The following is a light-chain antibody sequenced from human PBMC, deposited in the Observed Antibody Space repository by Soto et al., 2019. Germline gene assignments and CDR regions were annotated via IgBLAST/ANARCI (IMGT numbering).Light chain of an antibody. Sequence: EIVMTQSPATLSLSPGERATLSCRASQSVSSNLAWYQQKPGQAPRLLIYGASTRATGIPARFSGSGSGTEFTLTISSLQSEDFAVYYCQHYNNLPRTFGQGTKVEIK. V-gene: IGKV3-15*01. J-gene: IGKJ1*01. CDR1: QSVSSN. CDR3: QHYNNLPRT. CDR2: GAS.